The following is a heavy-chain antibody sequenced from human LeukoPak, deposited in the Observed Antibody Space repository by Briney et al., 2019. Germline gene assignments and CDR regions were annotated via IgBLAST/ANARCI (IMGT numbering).Heavy chain of an antibody. CDR3: ANIVVVPAARGNYYYMDV. CDR2: IIPIFGTA. J-gene: IGHJ6*03. Sequence: ASVKVSCKASGGTFSSYAISWGRQAPGQGVEWMGGIIPIFGTANYAQKFQGRVTITADESTSTAYMELSSLRSEDTAVYYCANIVVVPAARGNYYYMDVWGKGTTVTVSS. V-gene: IGHV1-69*13. D-gene: IGHD2-2*01. CDR1: GGTFSSYA.